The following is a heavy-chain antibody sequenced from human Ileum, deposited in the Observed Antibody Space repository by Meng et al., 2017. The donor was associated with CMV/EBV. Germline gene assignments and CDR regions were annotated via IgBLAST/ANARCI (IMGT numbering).Heavy chain of an antibody. V-gene: IGHV3-53*01. J-gene: IGHJ6*02. CDR1: GFTVSSNY. CDR3: ARLQQQTGAFGMDV. CDR2: IHSEGRT. D-gene: IGHD6-13*01. Sequence: LSLTCAASGFTVSSNYLSWVRQAPGKGLEWVSLIHSEGRTYHADSVKGRFIISRDNSKNTVYLQMNNLRAEDTAVYYWARLQQQTGAFGMDVWGQGTTVTVSS.